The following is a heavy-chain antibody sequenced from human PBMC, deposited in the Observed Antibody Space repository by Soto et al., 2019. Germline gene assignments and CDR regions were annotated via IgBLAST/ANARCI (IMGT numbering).Heavy chain of an antibody. Sequence: SGPTLVNPTQTLTLTCTFSGFSLSTSGVGVGWIRQPPGKALEWLALIYWNDDKRYSPSLKSRLTITKDTSKNQVVLTMTNMDPVDTATYYCALQLQFPGTPVFDYWGQGTLVTVSS. D-gene: IGHD5-12*01. CDR2: IYWNDDK. CDR1: GFSLSTSGVG. V-gene: IGHV2-5*01. CDR3: ALQLQFPGTPVFDY. J-gene: IGHJ4*02.